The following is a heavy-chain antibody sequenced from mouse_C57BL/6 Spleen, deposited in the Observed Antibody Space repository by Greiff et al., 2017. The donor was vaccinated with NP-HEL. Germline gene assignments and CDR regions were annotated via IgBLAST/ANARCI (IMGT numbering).Heavy chain of an antibody. Sequence: QVQLQQPGTELVKPGASVKLSCKASGYTFTSYWMHWVKQRPGQGLEWIGNINPSNGGTNYNEKFKSKATLTVDKSSSTAYLQLSSLTSEDSAVYYCARAGYYGSSSWYCEVWGTGTTVTVSS. J-gene: IGHJ1*03. CDR1: GYTFTSYW. CDR3: ARAGYYGSSSWYCEV. V-gene: IGHV1-53*01. CDR2: INPSNGGT. D-gene: IGHD1-1*01.